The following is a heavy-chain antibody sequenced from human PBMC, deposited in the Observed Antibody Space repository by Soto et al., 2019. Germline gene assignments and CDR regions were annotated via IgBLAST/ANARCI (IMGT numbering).Heavy chain of an antibody. CDR1: GGSFSGYY. J-gene: IGHJ5*02. Sequence: QVQLQQWGAGLLKPSETLSLTCAVYGGSFSGYYWSWIRQSPGKGLEWIGEINHSGSTNYNPSLRSRVTISVDTSKNQFSLKLSSVTAAATAVYYCARGPITTNPRFDPWGQGTLVTVPS. CDR2: INHSGST. V-gene: IGHV4-34*01. CDR3: ARGPITTNPRFDP. D-gene: IGHD3-22*01.